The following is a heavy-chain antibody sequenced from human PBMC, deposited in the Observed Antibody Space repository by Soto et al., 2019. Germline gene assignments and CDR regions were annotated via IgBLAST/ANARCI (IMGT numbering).Heavy chain of an antibody. CDR1: GGAFRGNY. CDR2: INDSGST. V-gene: IGHV4-34*01. D-gene: IGHD2-15*01. CDR3: ARERGRYCSGESCYPFGP. Sequence: TETLSLTCAVYGGAFRGNYWSWIRQPPGKGLEWLGEINDSGSTNYNPSLKSRITISLDTSKKEISLRLSSVTAADTAVYYCARERGRYCSGESCYPFGPWGQGALVTVSS. J-gene: IGHJ5*02.